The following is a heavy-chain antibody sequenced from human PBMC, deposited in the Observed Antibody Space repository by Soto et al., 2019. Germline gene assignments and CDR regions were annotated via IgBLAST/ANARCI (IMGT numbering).Heavy chain of an antibody. Sequence: APVKVSCKGTGGTFSSYAISWGRQDPGQGLEWMGGFIPIFGTANYAQKFQGRVTITADESTSTAYMELSSLRSEDTAVYYCARDRVPAQYYYYGMDVWGQGTTVTVSS. D-gene: IGHD2-2*01. CDR2: FIPIFGTA. CDR3: ARDRVPAQYYYYGMDV. J-gene: IGHJ6*02. CDR1: GGTFSSYA. V-gene: IGHV1-69*13.